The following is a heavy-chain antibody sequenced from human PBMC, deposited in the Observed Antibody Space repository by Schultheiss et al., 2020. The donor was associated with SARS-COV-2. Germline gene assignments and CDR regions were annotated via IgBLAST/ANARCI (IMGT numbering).Heavy chain of an antibody. CDR2: MNPNSGNT. CDR1: GYTFTSYD. V-gene: IGHV1-8*01. Sequence: ASVKVSCKASGYTFTSYDINWVRQATGQGLEWMGWMNPNSGNTGYAQKLQGRVTMTTDTSTSTAYMELRSLRSDDTAVYYCARDEGGSYKGVSFDYWGQGTLVTVSS. D-gene: IGHD1-26*01. J-gene: IGHJ4*02. CDR3: ARDEGGSYKGVSFDY.